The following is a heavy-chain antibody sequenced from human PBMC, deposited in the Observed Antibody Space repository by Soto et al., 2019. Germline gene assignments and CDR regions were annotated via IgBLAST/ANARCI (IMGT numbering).Heavy chain of an antibody. J-gene: IGHJ4*02. CDR2: TKSGGDT. CDR1: GFTVSRNY. V-gene: IGHV3-66*01. CDR3: ARDPFGGEPPGPMGGGD. Sequence: EVQLVESGGGLVQPGGSLRLSCVVSGFTVSRNYVNWVRQAPGKGLEWVSLTKSGGDTFYADSVKGRFSASRDNSKNTLYLQINNLRADDTAVYFCARDPFGGEPPGPMGGGDWGRGTLVTVTS. D-gene: IGHD3-10*01.